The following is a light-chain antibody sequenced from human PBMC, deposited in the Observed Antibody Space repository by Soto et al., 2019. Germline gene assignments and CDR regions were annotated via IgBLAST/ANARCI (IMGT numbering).Light chain of an antibody. CDR3: QVWDRAYV. J-gene: IGLJ1*01. Sequence: SYELTQPPSVSVAPGKTARITCGGNNIGSKSVHWYQQKPGQAPVLVIYYDSDRPSGIPERFSGSNSGNTTTLTISRVEAGDEADYYRQVWDRAYVFGTGTKLTVL. CDR2: YDS. CDR1: NIGSKS. V-gene: IGLV3-21*04.